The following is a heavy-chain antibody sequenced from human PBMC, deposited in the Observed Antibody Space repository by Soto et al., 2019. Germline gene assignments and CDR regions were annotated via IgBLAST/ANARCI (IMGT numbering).Heavy chain of an antibody. V-gene: IGHV3-33*01. CDR2: IWYDGNKK. CDR1: GLTFSRYA. J-gene: IGHJ6*02. D-gene: IGHD7-27*01. Sequence: QVQLEESGGGEVQPGRSLRLSFAASGLTFSRYAMHWVRQPPGKGLEWVAVIWYDGNKKYYANSVKGRFTISRDNSKNTLHLQMDSLRVEDTAVYYCARDFLSWGSYYYFGMDVWGRGTTVTVSS. CDR3: ARDFLSWGSYYYFGMDV.